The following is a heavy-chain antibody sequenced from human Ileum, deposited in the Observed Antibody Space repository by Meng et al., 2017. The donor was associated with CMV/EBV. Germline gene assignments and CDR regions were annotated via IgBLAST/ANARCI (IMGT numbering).Heavy chain of an antibody. D-gene: IGHD4-17*01. CDR3: AGGQMKVRGQSWFDP. V-gene: IGHV4-34*01. CDR2: INHSGST. Sequence: GSLRLSCAVYGGSFSGYYWSWVRQPPGKGLEWIGEINHSGSTNSNPSLKSRVTISVDTAKNQFSLKVSSVTAADTAVYYCAGGQMKVRGQSWFDPWGQGTLVTVSS. J-gene: IGHJ5*02. CDR1: GGSFSGYY.